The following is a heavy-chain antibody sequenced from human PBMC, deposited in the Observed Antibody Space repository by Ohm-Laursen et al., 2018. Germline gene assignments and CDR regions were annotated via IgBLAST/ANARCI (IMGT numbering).Heavy chain of an antibody. D-gene: IGHD1-14*01. Sequence: SPRLSCAATGFTFDDYAIHWVRQAPGKGLEWVSGTNWASGTIGYADSVKGRSTISRDNAKNSVYLQMNSLRAEDTAIYYCARDPIDNNGYNPDYWGQGTLVTVSS. J-gene: IGHJ4*02. V-gene: IGHV3-9*01. CDR1: GFTFDDYA. CDR2: TNWASGTI. CDR3: ARDPIDNNGYNPDY.